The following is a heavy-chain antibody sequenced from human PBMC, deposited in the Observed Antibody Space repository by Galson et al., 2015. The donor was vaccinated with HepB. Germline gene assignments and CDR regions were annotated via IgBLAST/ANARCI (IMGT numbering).Heavy chain of an antibody. CDR1: GFTFSSYW. J-gene: IGHJ4*02. CDR3: ARDLDIVVVPAASPIGY. CDR2: IKQDGSEK. Sequence: SLRLSCAASGFTFSSYWMSWVRQAPGKGLEWVANIKQDGSEKYYVDSVKGRFTISRDNAKSSLYLQMNSLRAEDTAVYYCARDLDIVVVPAASPIGYWGQGTLVTVSS. D-gene: IGHD2-2*01. V-gene: IGHV3-7*03.